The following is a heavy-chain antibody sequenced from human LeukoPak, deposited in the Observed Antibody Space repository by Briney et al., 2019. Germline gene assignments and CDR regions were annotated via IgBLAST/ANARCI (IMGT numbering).Heavy chain of an antibody. Sequence: SETLSLTCAVSGYSISSGYYWGWIRQPPGKGLEWIGSIYHSGSTYYNPSLNSRVTISVDTSKNQFSLKLSSVTAADTAVYCCARHMRGLRYFDPLADYWGQGTLVTVSS. D-gene: IGHD3-9*01. V-gene: IGHV4-38-2*01. CDR1: GYSISSGYY. J-gene: IGHJ4*02. CDR3: ARHMRGLRYFDPLADY. CDR2: IYHSGST.